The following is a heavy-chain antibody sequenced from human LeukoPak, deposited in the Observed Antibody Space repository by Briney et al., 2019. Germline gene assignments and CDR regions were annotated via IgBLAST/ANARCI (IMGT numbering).Heavy chain of an antibody. D-gene: IGHD1-1*01. CDR1: GFTFSAYA. V-gene: IGHV3-33*06. Sequence: GFLRLSCAASGFTFSAYAMHWVRQAPGKGLEWVALIWYDGGTLHYADSVQGRFTISRDNSRNTLYLQMNSLRVEDTAVYYCAKTATNWYLDSWGQGTLVTVSS. CDR3: AKTATNWYLDS. CDR2: IWYDGGTL. J-gene: IGHJ5*01.